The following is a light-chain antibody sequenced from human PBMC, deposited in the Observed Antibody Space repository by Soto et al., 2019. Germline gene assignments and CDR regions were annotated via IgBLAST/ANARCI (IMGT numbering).Light chain of an antibody. CDR1: NIASKN. CDR3: QVWDSSTAV. CDR2: RDN. Sequence: SYELTQPLSVSVALGQTARITCGGNNIASKNVHWYQQKPGQAPVLVIYRDNNRPSGIPKRFSGSNSGNTATLTISRAQAGDEADYYCQVWDSSTAVFGGGTKLTVL. J-gene: IGLJ3*02. V-gene: IGLV3-9*01.